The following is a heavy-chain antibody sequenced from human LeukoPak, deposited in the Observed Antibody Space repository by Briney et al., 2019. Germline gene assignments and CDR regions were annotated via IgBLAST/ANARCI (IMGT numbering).Heavy chain of an antibody. CDR3: AKEYYDFWSGSPKY. D-gene: IGHD3-3*01. CDR2: ISGSGSST. V-gene: IGHV3-23*01. J-gene: IGHJ4*02. Sequence: GGSLRLSCAASGFTFSSYAMSWVRQVPGKGLEWVSSISGSGSSTYYADSVKGRFTISGDNSKNTLYLQMNSLRAEDTAVYYCAKEYYDFWSGSPKYWGQGTLVTVSS. CDR1: GFTFSSYA.